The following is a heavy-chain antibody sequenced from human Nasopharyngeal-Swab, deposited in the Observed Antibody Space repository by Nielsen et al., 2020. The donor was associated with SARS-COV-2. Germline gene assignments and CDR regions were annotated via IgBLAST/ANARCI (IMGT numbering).Heavy chain of an antibody. D-gene: IGHD2-15*01. J-gene: IGHJ4*02. CDR3: AREAGCCSGGSCYSGPFDY. CDR2: IWYDGSNK. Sequence: WIRQPPGKGLEWVAVIWYDGSNKYYADSVKGRFTISRDNSKNTLYLQMISLRAEDTAVYYCAREAGCCSGGSCYSGPFDYWGQGTLVTVSS. V-gene: IGHV3-33*01.